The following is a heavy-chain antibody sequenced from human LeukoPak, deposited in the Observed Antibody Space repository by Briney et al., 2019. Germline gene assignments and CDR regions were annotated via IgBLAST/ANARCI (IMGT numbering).Heavy chain of an antibody. CDR1: GYTFTGYY. J-gene: IGHJ6*02. CDR3: ARDLRTSIAARFYYYGMDV. V-gene: IGHV1-2*06. Sequence: GASVKVSCKASGYTFTGYYMHWVRQAPGQGLEWIERINPNSGGTNYAQKFQGRVTMTRDTSISTAYMELSRLRSDDTAVYYCARDLRTSIAARFYYYGMDVWGQGTTVTVSS. CDR2: INPNSGGT. D-gene: IGHD6-6*01.